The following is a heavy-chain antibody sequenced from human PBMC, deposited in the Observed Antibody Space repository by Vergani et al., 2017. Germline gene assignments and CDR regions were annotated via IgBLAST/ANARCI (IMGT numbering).Heavy chain of an antibody. CDR1: GVSFRSADYY. V-gene: IGHV4-30-4*08. CDR3: AXIGPYFHDSRIDY. Sequence: QVHLQESGPGLVKSSQTLALTCTVSGVSFRSADYYWSWIRQAPGKGLEWIGYIYHSGSTSYNPSLKSRVSMSVETSKNQFSLNLRSVTAADTAIYYCAXIGPYFHDSRIDYWGQGRLVTVSS. CDR2: IYHSGST. J-gene: IGHJ4*02. D-gene: IGHD3-22*01.